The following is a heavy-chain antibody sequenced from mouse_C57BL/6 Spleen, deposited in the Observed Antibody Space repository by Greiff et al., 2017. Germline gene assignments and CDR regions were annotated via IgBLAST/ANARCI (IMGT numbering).Heavy chain of an antibody. V-gene: IGHV1-53*01. CDR2: INPSNGGT. CDR1: GYTFTSYW. D-gene: IGHD2-3*01. CDR3: AKGGYYLYYAMDY. J-gene: IGHJ4*01. Sequence: QVQLQQPGTELVKPGASVKLSCKASGYTFTSYWMHWVKQRPGQGLEWIGNINPSNGGTNYTEKFKSKATLTVDKSSSTAYMHLSSLTSEDSAVYYCAKGGYYLYYAMDYWGQGTSVTVSS.